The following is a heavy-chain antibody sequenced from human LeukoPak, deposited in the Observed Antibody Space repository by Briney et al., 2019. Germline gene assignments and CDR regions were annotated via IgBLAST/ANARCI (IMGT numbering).Heavy chain of an antibody. CDR1: GFTFSSYS. CDR2: ISSSISYI. D-gene: IGHD3-3*01. J-gene: IGHJ3*02. CDR3: ARDPHDFWSPYRADAFDI. V-gene: IGHV3-21*01. Sequence: PGGSLRLSCAASGFTFSSYSMNWVRQAPGMGLEWVSSISSSISYIYYADSVQGRFTISRDNAKNSLYLQMNSLRAEDTAVYYCARDPHDFWSPYRADAFDIWGQGTMVTVSS.